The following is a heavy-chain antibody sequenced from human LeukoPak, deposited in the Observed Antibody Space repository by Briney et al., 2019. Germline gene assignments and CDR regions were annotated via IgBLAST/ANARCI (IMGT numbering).Heavy chain of an antibody. CDR1: GFTFSSYE. D-gene: IGHD2-15*01. J-gene: IGHJ4*02. CDR2: ISSRGSTI. Sequence: GGSLRLSCAVSGFTFSSYEMNWVRQAPGKGLEWVSYISSRGSTIYYADSVKGRFTISRDNAKNSLYLQMNSLRAEDTAVYYCARDYCSGGSCYSDYWGQGTLVTVSS. V-gene: IGHV3-48*03. CDR3: ARDYCSGGSCYSDY.